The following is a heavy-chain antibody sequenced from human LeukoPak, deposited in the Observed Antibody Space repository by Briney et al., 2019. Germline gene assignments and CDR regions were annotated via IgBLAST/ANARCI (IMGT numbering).Heavy chain of an antibody. Sequence: PGGSLRLSCTASGFTFSGAAMHWVRQASGKGPEWVGHIRSKPNNYAAAYAASVKGRFTISRDDSKNTVYLQRNSLKIEDTAVYYCTRPLGAAAGTYFDPWGQGTLVTVSS. J-gene: IGHJ5*02. V-gene: IGHV3-73*01. CDR3: TRPLGAAAGTYFDP. CDR2: IRSKPNNYAA. CDR1: GFTFSGAA. D-gene: IGHD6-13*01.